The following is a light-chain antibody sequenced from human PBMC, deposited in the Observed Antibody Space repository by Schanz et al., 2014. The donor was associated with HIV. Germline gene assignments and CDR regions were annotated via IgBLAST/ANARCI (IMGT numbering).Light chain of an antibody. CDR1: QSVSSN. CDR3: QQYGSPPWT. Sequence: EIVMTQSPATLSVSPGERATLSCRASQSVSSNLAWYQQKPGQAPRLLIYGGSTRATGVPDRFSGSGSGTDFTLTISRVEPEDYAVYYCQQYGSPPWTFGQGTKVEIK. V-gene: IGKV3-20*01. CDR2: GGS. J-gene: IGKJ1*01.